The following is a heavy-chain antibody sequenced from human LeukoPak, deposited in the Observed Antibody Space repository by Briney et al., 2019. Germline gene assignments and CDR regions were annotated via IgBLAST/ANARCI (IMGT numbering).Heavy chain of an antibody. V-gene: IGHV3-74*01. D-gene: IGHD4-11*01. CDR1: GFTFSNHW. CDR3: VYSGNYRFDY. J-gene: IGHJ4*02. Sequence: GGSPRLSCAASGFTFSNHWMHWVRQGPGKGLEWVSRIDPGGISTTYADSVKGRFTISRDNAKNTLYLQMNSLRAEDTAVYYCVYSGNYRFDYWGQGTLVTVSS. CDR2: IDPGGIST.